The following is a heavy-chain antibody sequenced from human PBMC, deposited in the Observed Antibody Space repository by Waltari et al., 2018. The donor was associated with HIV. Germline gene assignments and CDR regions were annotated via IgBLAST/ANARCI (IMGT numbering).Heavy chain of an antibody. CDR3: ARAPLSNYLYYFDF. Sequence: QVQLVESGGGVVQPGRSLSLSCAASGFTFNNYAVHWVRQAPGKGLEWVAVMSFDGNNKYYADSVKGRFAISRDNSRNTLYLQMNSLRVEDTAVYYCARAPLSNYLYYFDFWGQGTLVTVSS. J-gene: IGHJ4*02. D-gene: IGHD4-4*01. V-gene: IGHV3-30*09. CDR1: GFTFNNYA. CDR2: MSFDGNNK.